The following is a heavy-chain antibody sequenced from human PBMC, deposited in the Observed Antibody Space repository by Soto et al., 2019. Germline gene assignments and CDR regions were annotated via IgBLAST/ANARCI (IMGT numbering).Heavy chain of an antibody. CDR3: ARDPSDYYESSGGFDY. CDR2: IIPIFGTA. CDR1: GGTFSSYA. J-gene: IGHJ4*02. V-gene: IGHV1-69*01. Sequence: QVQLVQSGAEVKKPGSSVKVSCKASGGTFSSYAISWVRQAPGQGLEWMGGIIPIFGTANYAQKFQGRVTITADESTSTADMELSSLRSEDTAVYYCARDPSDYYESSGGFDYWGQGTLVTVSS. D-gene: IGHD3-22*01.